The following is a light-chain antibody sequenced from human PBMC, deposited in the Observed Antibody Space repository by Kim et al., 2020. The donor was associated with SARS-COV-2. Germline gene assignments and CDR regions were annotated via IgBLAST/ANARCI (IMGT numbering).Light chain of an antibody. Sequence: SVTISCTGTSRDVGGYTYVSWYQQHPGKAPKLMIYDVSKRPSGVPDRFSGSKSGNTASLTISGLQAEDEADYYCCSYAGSYTFVVFGGGTQLTVL. CDR2: DVS. V-gene: IGLV2-11*01. CDR3: CSYAGSYTFVV. J-gene: IGLJ2*01. CDR1: SRDVGGYTY.